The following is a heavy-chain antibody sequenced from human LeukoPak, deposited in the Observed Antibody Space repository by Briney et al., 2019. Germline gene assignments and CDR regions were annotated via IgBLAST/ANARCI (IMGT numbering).Heavy chain of an antibody. D-gene: IGHD4-23*01. V-gene: IGHV3-7*03. CDR1: GFLFSNSW. Sequence: GGSLRLSCVASGFLFSNSWMSWVRQAPGKGLEWVANMNQDGSERNYVDSVKGPLTISRDNAKGSLYLQMNGLRAEDTAVYFCVKDRGYSTFDYWGQGTLVTVSA. CDR3: VKDRGYSTFDY. J-gene: IGHJ4*02. CDR2: MNQDGSER.